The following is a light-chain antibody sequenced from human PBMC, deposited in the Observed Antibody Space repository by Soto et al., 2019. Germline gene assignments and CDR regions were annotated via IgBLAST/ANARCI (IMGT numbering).Light chain of an antibody. CDR3: CSYAGSSTFVV. Sequence: QSALTQPASVSGSPGQSITISCTGTSSDVGSYNLVSWYQQHPGKAPKLMIYEGSKRPSGVSNRFSGSKSGNTTSLTISGLQAEDVAYYYCCSYAGSSTFVVFGGGTKLTVL. CDR2: EGS. CDR1: SSDVGSYNL. V-gene: IGLV2-23*03. J-gene: IGLJ2*01.